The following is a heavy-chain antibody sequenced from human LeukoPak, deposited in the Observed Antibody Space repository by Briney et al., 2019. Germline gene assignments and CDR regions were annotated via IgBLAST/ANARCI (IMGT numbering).Heavy chain of an antibody. CDR3: ARVAGKYSYEYYFDY. D-gene: IGHD5-18*01. V-gene: IGHV4-59*01. CDR2: IYYSGST. Sequence: NASETLSLTCTVSGGSISSYYWSWFRQPPGKGLEWIGYIYYSGSTNYNPSLKSRVTISVDTSKNQFSLRLSSVTAADTAVYFCARVAGKYSYEYYFDYWGQGTLVTVSS. J-gene: IGHJ4*02. CDR1: GGSISSYY.